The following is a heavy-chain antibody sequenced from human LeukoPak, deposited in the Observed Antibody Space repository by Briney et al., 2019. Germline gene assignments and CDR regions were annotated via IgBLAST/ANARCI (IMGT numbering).Heavy chain of an antibody. CDR2: IYYSGST. D-gene: IGHD2-2*01. V-gene: IGHV4-59*01. CDR3: ARVQYCSSTSCYALDY. Sequence: SETLSLTCTVSGGSISSYYWSWIRQPPGKGREWIGYIYYSGSTNYNPSLNSRVTISVDTSKNQYSLKLSSVTAADTAVYYCARVQYCSSTSCYALDYWGQGTLVTVSS. CDR1: GGSISSYY. J-gene: IGHJ4*02.